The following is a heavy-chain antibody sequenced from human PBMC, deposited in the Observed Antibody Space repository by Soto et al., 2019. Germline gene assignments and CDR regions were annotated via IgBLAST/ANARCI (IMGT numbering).Heavy chain of an antibody. CDR2: IKSKTDGGTT. CDR3: TTDLGITIFGVVIIGPRDYYYGMDV. V-gene: IGHV3-15*07. Sequence: PGGSLRLSCAASGFTFSNAWMNWVRQAPGKGLEWVGRIKSKTDGGTTDYAEPVKGRFTISRDDSKNTLYLQMNSLKTEDTAVYYCTTDLGITIFGVVIIGPRDYYYGMDVWGQGTTVTVSS. D-gene: IGHD3-3*01. J-gene: IGHJ6*01. CDR1: GFTFSNAW.